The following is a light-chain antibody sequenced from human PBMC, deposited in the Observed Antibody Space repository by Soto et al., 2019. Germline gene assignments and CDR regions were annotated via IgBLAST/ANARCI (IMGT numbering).Light chain of an antibody. J-gene: IGKJ1*01. V-gene: IGKV3-20*01. CDR3: QQYGSSPVT. Sequence: THTPSTLSLPAGERAPLSCRASQSVSSSYLAWYQQKPGQAPRLLIYGASSRATGIPDRFSGSGSGTDFTLTISRLEPEDFAVYYCQQYGSSPVTFGQVTKV. CDR2: GAS. CDR1: QSVSSSY.